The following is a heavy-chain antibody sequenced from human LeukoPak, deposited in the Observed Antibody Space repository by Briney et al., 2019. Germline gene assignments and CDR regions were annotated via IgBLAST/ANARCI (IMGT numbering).Heavy chain of an antibody. Sequence: SETLSLTCAVYGGSFSGYYWSWIRQPLGKGLELIGEINHSGSTNYNPSLKSRVTISVDTSKNQFSLKLSSVTAADKAVYYCARSMRTMIVVITRGNWFDPWGQGTLDTVSS. CDR1: GGSFSGYY. D-gene: IGHD3-22*01. V-gene: IGHV4-34*01. CDR2: INHSGST. J-gene: IGHJ5*02. CDR3: ARSMRTMIVVITRGNWFDP.